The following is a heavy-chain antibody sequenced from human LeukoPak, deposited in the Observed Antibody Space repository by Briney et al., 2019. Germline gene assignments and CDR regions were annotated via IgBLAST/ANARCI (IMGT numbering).Heavy chain of an antibody. V-gene: IGHV4-34*01. J-gene: IGHJ4*02. CDR3: ARRVRSADYRLDY. Sequence: SETLSLTCAVYGGSFTIYSWTWIRQPPGKSLEWVGEISPSGNTQYNPSLKSRVTISLDASKSQFYLKLNTVTAADTAVYYCARRVRSADYRLDYWGQGTLVTVSS. CDR1: GGSFTIYS. D-gene: IGHD4-11*01. CDR2: ISPSGNT.